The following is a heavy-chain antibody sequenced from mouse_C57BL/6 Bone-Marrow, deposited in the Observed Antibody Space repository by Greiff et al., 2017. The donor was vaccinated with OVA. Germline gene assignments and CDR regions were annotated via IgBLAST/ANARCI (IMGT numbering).Heavy chain of an antibody. CDR3: ARSSNYLFAY. CDR1: GYTFTSYW. D-gene: IGHD2-5*01. Sequence: QVQLQPPGAELVRPGTSVTLSCKASGYTFTSYWMHWVKQRPGQGLEWIGVIDPSDSYTNYNHKFKGNATLTLDTSSSTAYMQLSSLTSADSAVYYCARSSNYLFAYWGQGTLVTVSA. CDR2: IDPSDSYT. J-gene: IGHJ3*01. V-gene: IGHV1-59*01.